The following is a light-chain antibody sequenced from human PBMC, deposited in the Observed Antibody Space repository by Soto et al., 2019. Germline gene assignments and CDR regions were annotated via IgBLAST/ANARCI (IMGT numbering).Light chain of an antibody. J-gene: IGLJ1*01. CDR3: FSHRSGDSHV. Sequence: SALTQPASVSGSPGQSITISCTGTSDDVGAYNFVSWYQQYPGKAPKLMVFGVINRPSGVSNRFSGSKTGNTASLTISGIQAEDEAFYYCFSHRSGDSHVFGTGTKVTVL. V-gene: IGLV2-14*01. CDR1: SDDVGAYNF. CDR2: GVI.